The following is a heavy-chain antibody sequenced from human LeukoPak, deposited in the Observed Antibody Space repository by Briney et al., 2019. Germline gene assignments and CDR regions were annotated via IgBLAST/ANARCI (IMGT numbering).Heavy chain of an antibody. Sequence: GGSLRLSCAASGFTVSSNYMSWVRQAPGKGLEWVSVIYSGGSTYYADSVKGRFTISRDNSKNTLYLQMNSLRAEDTAVYYCAREYDILTGYNWYFDLWGRGTLVTVSS. D-gene: IGHD3-9*01. CDR1: GFTVSSNY. J-gene: IGHJ2*01. CDR3: AREYDILTGYNWYFDL. CDR2: IYSGGST. V-gene: IGHV3-53*01.